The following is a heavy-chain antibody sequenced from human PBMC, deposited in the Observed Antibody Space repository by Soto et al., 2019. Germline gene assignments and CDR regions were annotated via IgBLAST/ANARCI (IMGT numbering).Heavy chain of an antibody. CDR1: GYTLTSYT. D-gene: IGHD6-13*01. Sequence: ASVKVSCKASGYTLTSYTISWVRQAPGQGLEWMGRISAHNGDTDYAQKFQGRVTMTTDTATSTVYMELRSLTFDDTAVYCCHSIAAAVYWGQGTLVTVSS. CDR3: HSIAAAVY. J-gene: IGHJ4*02. V-gene: IGHV1-18*04. CDR2: ISAHNGDT.